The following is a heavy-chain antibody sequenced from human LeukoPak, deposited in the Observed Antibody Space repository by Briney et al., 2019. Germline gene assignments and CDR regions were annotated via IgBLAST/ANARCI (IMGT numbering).Heavy chain of an antibody. CDR2: ISAYNGNT. Sequence: ASVKVSCKASGYTFTSYGISWVRQAPGQGLEWMGWISAYNGNTNYAQKLQGRVTMTTDTSTSTAYMELRSLRSDDTAVYYCARVKRRERLDDYDYVWGSYRFANDAFDIWGQGTMVTVSS. D-gene: IGHD3-16*02. J-gene: IGHJ3*02. CDR3: ARVKRRERLDDYDYVWGSYRFANDAFDI. CDR1: GYTFTSYG. V-gene: IGHV1-18*01.